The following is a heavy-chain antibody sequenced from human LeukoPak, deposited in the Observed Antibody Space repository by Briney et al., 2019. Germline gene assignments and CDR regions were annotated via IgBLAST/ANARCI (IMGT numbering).Heavy chain of an antibody. CDR1: GGSISSYY. J-gene: IGHJ4*02. D-gene: IGHD1-26*01. CDR3: ARGRAQRELLRKMYYFDY. Sequence: PSETLSLTCTVSGGSISSYYWSWIRQPPGKGLEWIGYIYYSGSTNYNPSLKSRVTISVDTSKNQFSLKLSSVTAADTAVYYCARGRAQRELLRKMYYFDYWGQGTLVTVSS. CDR2: IYYSGST. V-gene: IGHV4-59*12.